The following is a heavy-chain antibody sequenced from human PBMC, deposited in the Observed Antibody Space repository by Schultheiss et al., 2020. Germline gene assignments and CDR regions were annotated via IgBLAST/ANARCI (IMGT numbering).Heavy chain of an antibody. CDR1: GFSLSTSGVG. V-gene: IGHV4-61*05. D-gene: IGHD6-13*01. Sequence: LVKPTQTLTLTCTFSGFSLSTSGVGVGWIRQPPGKGLEWIGYIYYSGSTNYNPSLKSRVTISVDTSKNQFSLKLSSVTAADTAVYYCARGIGNSAGTNFDSWGQGSLVNGYS. CDR2: IYYSGST. CDR3: ARGIGNSAGTNFDS. J-gene: IGHJ4*02.